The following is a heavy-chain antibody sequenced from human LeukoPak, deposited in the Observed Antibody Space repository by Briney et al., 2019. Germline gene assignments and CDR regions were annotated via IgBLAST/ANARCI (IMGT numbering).Heavy chain of an antibody. D-gene: IGHD4-17*01. CDR1: GHTFTGYY. V-gene: IGHV1-2*02. CDR2: INPNSGGT. CDR3: ARGDDYGDYTGYY. Sequence: ASVKVSCKTSGHTFTGYYIHWVRQAPGQGLEWMGWINPNSGGTNYAQKFQGRVTMTRDTSISTAYMELSRLRSDDTAVYYCARGDDYGDYTGYYWGQGTLVTVSS. J-gene: IGHJ4*02.